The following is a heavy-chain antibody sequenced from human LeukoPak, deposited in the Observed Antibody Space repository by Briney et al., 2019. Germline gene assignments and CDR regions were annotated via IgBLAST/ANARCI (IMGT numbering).Heavy chain of an antibody. J-gene: IGHJ4*02. V-gene: IGHV3-48*03. D-gene: IGHD6-19*01. CDR2: ISSSGSTI. Sequence: GGSLRLSCAASGFTFSSYEMNWVRQAPGKGLEWVSYISSSGSTIYYADSVKGRFTISRDNAKNSLYLQMNSLRAEDTAVYYCARGWRWLVLNYWGQGTLVTVSS. CDR3: ARGWRWLVLNY. CDR1: GFTFSSYE.